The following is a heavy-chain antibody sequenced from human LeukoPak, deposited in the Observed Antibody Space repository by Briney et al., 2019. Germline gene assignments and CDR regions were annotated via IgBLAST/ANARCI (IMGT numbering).Heavy chain of an antibody. D-gene: IGHD5-18*01. CDR3: ARLRGYSYGYADY. CDR1: GGSISTSSHY. J-gene: IGHJ4*02. V-gene: IGHV4-39*01. Sequence: SETLSLTCTVSGGSISTSSHYWDWIRQPPGKGPEWIGSIYYSGSTYYNPSLKSRVAISVDTSKNQFSLRLSSVTAADTAVYYCARLRGYSYGYADYWGQGTLVTVSS. CDR2: IYYSGST.